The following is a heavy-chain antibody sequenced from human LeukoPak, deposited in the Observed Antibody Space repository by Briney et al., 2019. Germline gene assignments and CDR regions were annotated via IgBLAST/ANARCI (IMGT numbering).Heavy chain of an antibody. D-gene: IGHD5-18*01. CDR1: GGSISSYY. V-gene: IGHV4-59*01. CDR2: IYYSGST. Sequence: SETLSLTCTVSGGSISSYYWSWIRQPPGKGLEWIGYIYYSGSTNYNPSLKSRVTISVDTSKNQFSLKLSSVTAADTAVYYCARDRGSSYGYSAPNFDYWGQGPWSPSPQ. CDR3: ARDRGSSYGYSAPNFDY. J-gene: IGHJ4*02.